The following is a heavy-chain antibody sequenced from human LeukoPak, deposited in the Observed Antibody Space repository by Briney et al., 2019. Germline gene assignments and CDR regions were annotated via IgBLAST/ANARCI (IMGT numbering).Heavy chain of an antibody. CDR2: LKQDGSEK. V-gene: IGHV3-7*01. CDR3: ARDLAAAGTRGLDY. CDR1: GFTFSSYW. D-gene: IGHD6-13*01. J-gene: IGHJ4*02. Sequence: GGSLRLSCAASGFTFSSYWMSWVRQAPGKGLEWVAMLKQDGSEKYYVDSVKGRFTISRDNAKNSLYLQMNSLRAEDTAVYYCARDLAAAGTRGLDYWGQGTLVTVSS.